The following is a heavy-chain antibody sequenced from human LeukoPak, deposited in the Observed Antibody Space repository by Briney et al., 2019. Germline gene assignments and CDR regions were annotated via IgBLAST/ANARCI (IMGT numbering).Heavy chain of an antibody. D-gene: IGHD6-13*01. Sequence: PGGSLRLSCAASGFTFSSYAMSWVRQAPGKGLEWASAISGSGGSTYYADSVKGRFTISRDNSKNTLYLQMNSLRAEDTAVYYCAKDTLPSMRQQLVRYNWFDPWGQGTLVTVSS. CDR3: AKDTLPSMRQQLVRYNWFDP. J-gene: IGHJ5*02. V-gene: IGHV3-23*01. CDR1: GFTFSSYA. CDR2: ISGSGGST.